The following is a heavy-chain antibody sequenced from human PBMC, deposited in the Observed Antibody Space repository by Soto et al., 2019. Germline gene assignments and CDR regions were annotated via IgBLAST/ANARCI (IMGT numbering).Heavy chain of an antibody. J-gene: IGHJ3*01. CDR2: LSSESSFI. CDR1: GFTFSNFY. D-gene: IGHD1-26*01. CDR3: ARVRSGTYNAFDL. Sequence: PGGSLRLSCAASGFTFSNFYMNWVRQAPGKGLEWVAFLSSESSFISYADSVKGRFTISRDNAKKSLFLQMGSLRAEDTAVYYCARVRSGTYNAFDLWGQGTVVTVSS. V-gene: IGHV3-11*06.